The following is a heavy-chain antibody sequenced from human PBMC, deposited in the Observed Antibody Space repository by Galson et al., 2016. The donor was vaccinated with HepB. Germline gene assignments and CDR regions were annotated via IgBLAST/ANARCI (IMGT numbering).Heavy chain of an antibody. CDR3: AKQRGHPLRSYYFDY. J-gene: IGHJ4*02. D-gene: IGHD5-12*01. CDR1: GFTFSTYA. CDR2: SSGGGSK. Sequence: SLRLSCAASGFTFSTYAVSWVRQAPGKGLEWVSASSGGGSKYYADSVKGRLTISRDNYKNTLYLQMNSLRVDDTAVYYCAKQRGHPLRSYYFDYWGQGALVTVSS. V-gene: IGHV3-23*01.